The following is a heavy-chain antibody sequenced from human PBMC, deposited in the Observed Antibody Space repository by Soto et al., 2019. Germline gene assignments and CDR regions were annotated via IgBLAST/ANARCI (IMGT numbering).Heavy chain of an antibody. D-gene: IGHD2-15*01. CDR3: ARMGFSGGGYLSYYYYGMDV. CDR1: GFTFTTYT. J-gene: IGHJ6*02. Sequence: GGSLRLSCVASGFTFTTYTLHWVRQAPGEGLEYLSAISNDGVHTYYANSVKDRFTISRDNSKDTVYLHMGSLRPEDMAVYYCARMGFSGGGYLSYYYYGMDVWGQGTTVNVSS. V-gene: IGHV3-64*01. CDR2: ISNDGVHT.